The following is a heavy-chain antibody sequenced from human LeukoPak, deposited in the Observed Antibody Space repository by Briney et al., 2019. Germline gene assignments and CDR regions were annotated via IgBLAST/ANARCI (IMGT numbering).Heavy chain of an antibody. CDR2: INHSGST. CDR3: ARGRLGDYYDSSGYLYNWFDP. J-gene: IGHJ5*02. CDR1: GGSFSGYY. V-gene: IGHV4-34*01. D-gene: IGHD3-22*01. Sequence: PSETLSLTCAVYGGSFSGYYWSWIRQPPGKGLEWIGEINHSGSTNYNPSLKSRVTISVDTSKNQFSLKLSSVTAADTAVYYCARGRLGDYYDSSGYLYNWFDPWGQGTLVTVSS.